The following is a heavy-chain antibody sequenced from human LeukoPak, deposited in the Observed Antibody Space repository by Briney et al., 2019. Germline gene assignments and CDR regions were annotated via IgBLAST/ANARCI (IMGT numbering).Heavy chain of an antibody. CDR2: IYPADSDT. CDR3: ARHERFQSADSGSYGSYFDY. J-gene: IGHJ4*02. V-gene: IGHV5-51*01. D-gene: IGHD1-26*01. Sequence: GESPKISCKGSGYRFGSYWIGWVRQMPGKGLEWMGIIYPADSDTRYSPSFQGQVTISADKSISTAYLQWSSLKASDTAMYYCARHERFQSADSGSYGSYFDYWGQGTLVTVSS. CDR1: GYRFGSYW.